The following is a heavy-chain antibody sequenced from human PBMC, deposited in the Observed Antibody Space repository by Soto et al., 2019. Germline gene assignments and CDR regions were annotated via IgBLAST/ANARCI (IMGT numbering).Heavy chain of an antibody. CDR2: IIPIFGTA. CDR3: ATDRDTMVRGPRWFDP. Sequence: QVQLVQSGAEVKKPGSSVKVSCKASGGTFSSYAISSVRQAPGQGLEWMGGIIPIFGTANYQQRFQGRVTITADESTSTAYMELSSLRTEDTAVYYCATDRDTMVRGPRWFDPWGQGTLVTVSS. J-gene: IGHJ5*02. CDR1: GGTFSSYA. D-gene: IGHD3-10*01. V-gene: IGHV1-69*01.